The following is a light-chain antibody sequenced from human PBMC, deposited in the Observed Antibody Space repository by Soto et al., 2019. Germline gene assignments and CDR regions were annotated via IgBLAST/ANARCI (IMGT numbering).Light chain of an antibody. CDR3: QHYNSYSEA. J-gene: IGKJ1*01. Sequence: DSQMTQSPSTLSGSVGDRVTITCRASQTISSWLAWYQQKPGKAPKLLIYKASTLKSGVPSRFSGSGSGTEFTLTISSLQPDDFATYSCQHYNSYSEAFGQGTKVEL. CDR2: KAS. CDR1: QTISSW. V-gene: IGKV1-5*03.